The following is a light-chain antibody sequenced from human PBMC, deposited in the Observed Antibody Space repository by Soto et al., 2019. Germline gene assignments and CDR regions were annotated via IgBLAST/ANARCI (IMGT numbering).Light chain of an antibody. J-gene: IGKJ5*01. CDR2: GAS. CDR3: QQYGTSPPST. Sequence: EIVLTQSPGTLSLSPGERATLSCRASQSVSSSYLAWYQQKPGQPPRLRINGASSRATGIPDRFSGSGSGTDFTLTISILEPEDFAVYYCQQYGTSPPSTFGQGTRLEIK. V-gene: IGKV3-20*01. CDR1: QSVSSSY.